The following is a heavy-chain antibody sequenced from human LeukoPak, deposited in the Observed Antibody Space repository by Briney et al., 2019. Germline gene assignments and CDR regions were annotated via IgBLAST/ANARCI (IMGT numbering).Heavy chain of an antibody. CDR1: GSTFSSYG. J-gene: IGHJ4*02. Sequence: GRSLRLSCAASGSTFSSYGMHWVRQAPGKGLEWVAVIWYDGSNKYYADSVKGRFTISRDNSKNTLYLQMNSLRAEDTAVYYCARSLRYFGYYFDYWGQGTLVTVSS. D-gene: IGHD3-9*01. CDR3: ARSLRYFGYYFDY. CDR2: IWYDGSNK. V-gene: IGHV3-33*01.